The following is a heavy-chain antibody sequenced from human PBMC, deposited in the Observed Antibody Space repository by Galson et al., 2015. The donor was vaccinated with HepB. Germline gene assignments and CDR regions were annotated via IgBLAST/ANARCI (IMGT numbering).Heavy chain of an antibody. CDR1: GYSFTSYW. D-gene: IGHD5-12*01. J-gene: IGHJ5*02. CDR3: ARQGGSGYDMVWFDP. CDR2: IDPSDSYT. V-gene: IGHV5-10-1*01. Sequence: QSGAEVKKPGESLRISCKGSGYSFTSYWISWVRQMPGKGLEWMGRIDPSDSYTNYSPSFQGHVTISADKSISTAYLQWSSLKVSDTAMYYCARQGGSGYDMVWFDPWGQGTLVTVSS.